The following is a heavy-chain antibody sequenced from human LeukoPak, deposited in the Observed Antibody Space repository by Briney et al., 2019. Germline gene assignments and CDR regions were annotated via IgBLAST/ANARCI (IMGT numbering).Heavy chain of an antibody. V-gene: IGHV3-11*04. CDR1: GFPFSDYH. D-gene: IGHD3-10*01. Sequence: GGSLRLSSAASGFPFSDYHMTWLRQAPGKGLEWIAYISSRGSDTYYADSVKGRFTISRDNAKNSVYLQINSLRAEDKAVYYCASGEGSGSDYWGQGTLVTVSS. CDR3: ASGEGSGSDY. J-gene: IGHJ4*02. CDR2: ISSRGSDT.